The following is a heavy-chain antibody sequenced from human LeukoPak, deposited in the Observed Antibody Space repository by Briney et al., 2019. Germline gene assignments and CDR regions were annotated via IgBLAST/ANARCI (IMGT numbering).Heavy chain of an antibody. J-gene: IGHJ6*02. V-gene: IGHV1-46*01. Sequence: ASVKVSFKASGHTFTIYYMHWVRQAPGQGLEWMGIINPSGGSTSYAQKFQGRVTMTRDTSTSTVYMELRRLRSEATAVYYCAREVAPHTSNYYYGMDVWGQGTTVTVSS. CDR3: AREVAPHTSNYYYGMDV. CDR1: GHTFTIYY. CDR2: INPSGGST.